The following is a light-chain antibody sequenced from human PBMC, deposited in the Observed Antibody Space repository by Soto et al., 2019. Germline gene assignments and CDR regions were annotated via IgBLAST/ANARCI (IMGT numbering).Light chain of an antibody. CDR2: EVS. CDR3: CSYPGNTFYGV. J-gene: IGLJ3*02. CDR1: SSDVGSYNL. Sequence: QSALTQPASVSGSPGQSITISCSGTSSDVGSYNLVSWFQQHPGKAPKLMIYEVSKRPSGVSNRFSGSKSGNTASLTISGLQAGGGADYYCCSYPGNTFYGVFGGGTK. V-gene: IGLV2-23*02.